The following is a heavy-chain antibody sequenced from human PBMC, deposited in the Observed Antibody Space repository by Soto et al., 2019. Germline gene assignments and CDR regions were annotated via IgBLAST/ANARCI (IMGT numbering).Heavy chain of an antibody. J-gene: IGHJ6*02. Sequence: PLGHLRLSCRASGFTFSRYAMRWVRQSPGTGTVWVSAIRGSGGSTYYADSVKGRFTISRDNSKNTLYLQMNSLRAEDTAVYYCAKFGWDSSYRYYYYYGMDVWGQGTTVTGSS. CDR3: AKFGWDSSYRYYYYYGMDV. D-gene: IGHD3-3*01. CDR1: GFTFSRYA. CDR2: IRGSGGST. V-gene: IGHV3-23*01.